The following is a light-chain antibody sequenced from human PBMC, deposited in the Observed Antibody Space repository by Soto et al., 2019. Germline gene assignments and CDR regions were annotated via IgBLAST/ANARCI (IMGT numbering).Light chain of an antibody. CDR1: HSVLINY. V-gene: IGKV3-20*01. CDR2: GAS. J-gene: IGKJ2*01. Sequence: VLTQSPGTLSLSPGETATLSCRASHSVLINYLAWYQQKPGQAPRLLIYGASSRANGIPERFSGSGSGTDFNLTISRLEPEDFAVYYCQQYGPTSYTFGPGTKLEIQ. CDR3: QQYGPTSYT.